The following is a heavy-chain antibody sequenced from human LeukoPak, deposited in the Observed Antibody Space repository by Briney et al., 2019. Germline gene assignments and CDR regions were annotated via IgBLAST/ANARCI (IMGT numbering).Heavy chain of an antibody. CDR3: ARDLGVRSSPFGDHYFDY. Sequence: KPGGSLRLSCAASGFTFNNYGMGWVRQAPGKGLEWVSSISSSSSYIYYADSVKGRFTISRDTAKNSLYLQMNSLRAEDTAVYYCARDLGVRSSPFGDHYFDYWGQGTLVTVSS. CDR2: ISSSSSYI. CDR1: GFTFNNYG. V-gene: IGHV3-21*01. J-gene: IGHJ4*02. D-gene: IGHD6-6*01.